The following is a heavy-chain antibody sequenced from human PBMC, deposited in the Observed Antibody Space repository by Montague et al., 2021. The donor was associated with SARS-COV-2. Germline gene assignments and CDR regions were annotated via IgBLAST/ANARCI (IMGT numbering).Heavy chain of an antibody. CDR2: IYDGGAV. V-gene: IGHV4-59*01. Sequence: ETLSLTCTVSGGSITGYYLSWLRRSPGKGLEWIAYIYDGGAVNSNPSLGSRVTISTDTSKNQLPLKVNSVTAADTAVYYCVRDHPYGGPRGAYDIWGQGTVVTVSS. CDR1: GGSITGYY. D-gene: IGHD4-23*01. CDR3: VRDHPYGGPRGAYDI. J-gene: IGHJ3*02.